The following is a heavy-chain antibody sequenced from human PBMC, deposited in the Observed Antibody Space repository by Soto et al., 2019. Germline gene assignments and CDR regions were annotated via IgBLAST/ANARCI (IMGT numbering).Heavy chain of an antibody. CDR3: ARASDDYYDSSGIDY. J-gene: IGHJ4*02. D-gene: IGHD3-22*01. Sequence: GGSLRLSCAASGFTFSSYWMHWVRQAPGKGLVWVSRINSDGSSTSYADSVKGRFTISRDNAKNTLYLQMNSLRAEDTAVYYCARASDDYYDSSGIDYWGQGTLVTVSS. V-gene: IGHV3-74*01. CDR1: GFTFSSYW. CDR2: INSDGSST.